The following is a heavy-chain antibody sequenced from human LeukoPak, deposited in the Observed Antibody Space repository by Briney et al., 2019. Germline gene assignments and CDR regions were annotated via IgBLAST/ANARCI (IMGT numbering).Heavy chain of an antibody. V-gene: IGHV4-59*01. CDR2: IYYSGST. CDR1: GGAISSYY. Sequence: PSETLSLTCTVSGGAISSYYWSWIRQPPGKGLEWIGCIYYSGSTNYNPSLKSRVTISVDTSKNQFSLKLSSVTAADTAVYYCAAGGEAFDIWGQGTMVTVSS. CDR3: AAGGEAFDI. D-gene: IGHD3-16*01. J-gene: IGHJ3*02.